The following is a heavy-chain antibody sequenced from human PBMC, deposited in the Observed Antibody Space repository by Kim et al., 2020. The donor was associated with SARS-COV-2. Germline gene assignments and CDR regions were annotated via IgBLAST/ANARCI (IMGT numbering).Heavy chain of an antibody. D-gene: IGHD3-3*01. CDR2: IKQDGSEK. CDR3: ARVWTHSGRAY. Sequence: GGSLRLSCAASGFTFNSYSMNWVRQAPGKGLEWVATIKQDGSEKHYVDSVKGRFTVSRDNAKNSLYLEMNSLRAEDTAVYYCARVWTHSGRAYWGQGTLVTVSP. J-gene: IGHJ4*02. CDR1: GFTFNSYS. V-gene: IGHV3-7*03.